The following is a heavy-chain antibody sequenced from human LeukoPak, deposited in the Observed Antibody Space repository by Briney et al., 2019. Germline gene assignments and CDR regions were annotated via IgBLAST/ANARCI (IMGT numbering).Heavy chain of an antibody. J-gene: IGHJ4*02. V-gene: IGHV4-30-4*08. CDR2: IYYSGST. D-gene: IGHD5-24*01. Sequence: SQTLSLTCTVSGGSISSSDYYWSWIRQPPGKGLEWIGYIYYSGSTYYNPSLKSRVTISVDTSKNQFSLKLSSVTAADTAVYYCARDRDGYNYDDYWGQGTLVTVSS. CDR3: ARDRDGYNYDDY. CDR1: GGSISSSDYY.